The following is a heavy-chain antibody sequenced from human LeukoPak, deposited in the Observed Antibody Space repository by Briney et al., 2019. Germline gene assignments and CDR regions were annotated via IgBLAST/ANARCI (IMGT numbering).Heavy chain of an antibody. J-gene: IGHJ6*03. CDR2: IYYSGST. Sequence: SETLSLTCTVSGGSISSYYWSWIRQPPGKGLEWIGYIYYSGSTNYNPSLKSRVTISVGTSKNQFSLKLSSVTAADTAVYYCASYSSIWFGETGYMDVWGKGTTVTVSS. CDR1: GGSISSYY. D-gene: IGHD3-10*01. CDR3: ASYSSIWFGETGYMDV. V-gene: IGHV4-59*12.